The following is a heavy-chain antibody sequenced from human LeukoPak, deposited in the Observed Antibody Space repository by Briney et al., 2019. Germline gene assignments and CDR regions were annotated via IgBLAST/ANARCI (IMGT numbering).Heavy chain of an antibody. Sequence: GESLKISCKGSGYSFTSYWIGWVRQMPGKGLEWMGIIYPGDSDARHSPSFQGQVTISADKSISTAYLQWSSLKASDTAMYYCARHIEYCSGGSCYPPYFDYWGQGTLVTVSS. V-gene: IGHV5-51*01. CDR3: ARHIEYCSGGSCYPPYFDY. CDR1: GYSFTSYW. CDR2: IYPGDSDA. J-gene: IGHJ4*02. D-gene: IGHD2-15*01.